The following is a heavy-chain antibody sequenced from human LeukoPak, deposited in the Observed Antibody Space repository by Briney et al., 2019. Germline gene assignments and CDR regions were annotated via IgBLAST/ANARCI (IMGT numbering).Heavy chain of an antibody. Sequence: GASLKISCKGSGYSFTSYWIGWVRQMPGKGLEWMGIIYPGDSDTRYSPSFQGQVTISADKSISTAYLQWSSLQASDTAMYYCARLGDSSGYYYVYPDYWGQGTLVTVSS. CDR3: ARLGDSSGYYYVYPDY. CDR2: IYPGDSDT. CDR1: GYSFTSYW. J-gene: IGHJ4*02. V-gene: IGHV5-51*01. D-gene: IGHD3-22*01.